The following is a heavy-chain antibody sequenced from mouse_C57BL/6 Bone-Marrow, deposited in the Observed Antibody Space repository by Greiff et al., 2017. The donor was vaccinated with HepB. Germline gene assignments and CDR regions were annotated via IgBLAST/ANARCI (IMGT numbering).Heavy chain of an antibody. D-gene: IGHD1-1*01. CDR1: GYTFTSYG. J-gene: IGHJ4*01. CDR2: IYPRSGNT. V-gene: IGHV1-81*01. Sequence: VQRVESGAELARPGASVKLSCKASGYTFTSYGISWVKQRTGQGLEWIGEIYPRSGNTYYNEKFKGKATLTADKSSSTAYMELRSLTSEDSAVYFCARSGIYYYGSGAMDYWGQGTSVTVSS. CDR3: ARSGIYYYGSGAMDY.